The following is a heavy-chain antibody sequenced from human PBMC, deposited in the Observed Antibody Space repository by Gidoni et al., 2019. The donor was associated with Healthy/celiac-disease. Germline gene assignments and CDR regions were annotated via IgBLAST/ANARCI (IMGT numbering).Heavy chain of an antibody. Sequence: QLQLQESGPGLVKPSETLSLTCTVSGGSISSSRYYWGWIRQPPGKGLEWIGSIYYSGSTYYNPSLKSRVTISVDTSKNQFSLKLSSVTAADTAVYYCARYCSGGSCSSDAFDIWGQGTMVTVSS. V-gene: IGHV4-39*07. J-gene: IGHJ3*02. CDR2: IYYSGST. D-gene: IGHD2-15*01. CDR1: GGSISSSRYY. CDR3: ARYCSGGSCSSDAFDI.